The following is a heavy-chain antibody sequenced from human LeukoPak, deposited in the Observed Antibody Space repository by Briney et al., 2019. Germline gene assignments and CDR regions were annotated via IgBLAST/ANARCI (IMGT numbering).Heavy chain of an antibody. CDR2: INHSGST. CDR3: ARAKYQLPNYYYYYMDV. V-gene: IGHV4-34*01. D-gene: IGHD2-2*01. CDR1: GGSFSGYY. J-gene: IGHJ6*03. Sequence: SETLSLTCAVYGGSFSGYYWSWIRQTPGKGLEWIGEINHSGSTNYNPSLKSRVTISVDTSKNQFSLKLSSVSAADTAVYYCARAKYQLPNYYYYYMDVWGKGTTVTVSS.